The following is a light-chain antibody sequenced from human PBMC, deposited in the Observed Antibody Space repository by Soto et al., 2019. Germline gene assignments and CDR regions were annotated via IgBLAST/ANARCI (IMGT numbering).Light chain of an antibody. Sequence: QSALTQPPSASGSPGQSVAISCTVTSSDVGGYNYVSWYQQHPGKAPKLMIYEVNKRPSGVPDRFSGSKSGNTASLTVSGLQAEDEADYYCSSYAGSSNVFGTGTKVPVL. CDR3: SSYAGSSNV. J-gene: IGLJ1*01. V-gene: IGLV2-8*01. CDR2: EVN. CDR1: SSDVGGYNY.